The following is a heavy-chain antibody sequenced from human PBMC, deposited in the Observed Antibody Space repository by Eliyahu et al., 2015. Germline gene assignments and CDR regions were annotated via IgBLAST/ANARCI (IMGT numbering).Heavy chain of an antibody. CDR1: XGSFSGYY. CDR3: ARLPIVQLEHQVSDS. Sequence: QVQLQQWGAGLLKPSETLSLTXAVYXGSFSGYYWSWIRQPPGKGLEWIGEINHSGSTNYNPSLKSRVTISVDTSKNQFSLKLSSVTAADTAVYYCARLPIVQLEHQVSDSWGQGTLVTVSS. CDR2: INHSGST. V-gene: IGHV4-34*01. J-gene: IGHJ4*02. D-gene: IGHD1-1*01.